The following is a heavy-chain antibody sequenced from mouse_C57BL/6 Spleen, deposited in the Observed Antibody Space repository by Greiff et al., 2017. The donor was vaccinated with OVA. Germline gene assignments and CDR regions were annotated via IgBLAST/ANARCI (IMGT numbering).Heavy chain of an antibody. CDR3: ARGGTTVVVDY. V-gene: IGHV1-55*01. Sequence: QVQLQQSGAELVKPGASVKMSCKASGYTFTSYWITWVKQRPGQGLEWIGAIYPGSGSTNYNEKFKSKATLTVDTSSSTAYMQLSSLTSEDSAVYYCARGGTTVVVDYWGQSTTLTVSS. CDR1: GYTFTSYW. CDR2: IYPGSGST. D-gene: IGHD1-1*01. J-gene: IGHJ2*01.